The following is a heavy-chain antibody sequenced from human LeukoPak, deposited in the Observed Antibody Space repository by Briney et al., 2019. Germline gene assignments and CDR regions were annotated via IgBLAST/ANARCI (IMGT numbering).Heavy chain of an antibody. CDR3: ARGGPAAGRFDY. D-gene: IGHD6-13*01. J-gene: IGHJ4*02. CDR1: GFTFSSYG. V-gene: IGHV3-30*03. Sequence: PGGSLRLSCAVSGFTFSSYGMHWVRQAPGKGLEWVAVISYDGSNKYYADSVKGRFTISRGNSKNTLYLQMNSLRAEDTAVYYCARGGPAAGRFDYWGQGTLVAVSS. CDR2: ISYDGSNK.